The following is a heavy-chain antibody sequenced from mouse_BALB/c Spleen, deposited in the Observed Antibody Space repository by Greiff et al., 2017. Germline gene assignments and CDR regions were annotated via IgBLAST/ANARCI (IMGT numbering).Heavy chain of an antibody. CDR1: GFTFSSYA. J-gene: IGHJ4*01. V-gene: IGHV5-6-5*01. CDR3: ARDDGYLYYYAMDY. D-gene: IGHD2-3*01. CDR2: ISSGGST. Sequence: EVKLVESGGGLVKPGGSLKLSCAASGFTFSSYAMSWVRQTPEKRLEWVASISSGGSTYYPDSVKGRFTISRDNARNILYLQMSSLRSEDTAMYYCARDDGYLYYYAMDYWGQGTSVTVSS.